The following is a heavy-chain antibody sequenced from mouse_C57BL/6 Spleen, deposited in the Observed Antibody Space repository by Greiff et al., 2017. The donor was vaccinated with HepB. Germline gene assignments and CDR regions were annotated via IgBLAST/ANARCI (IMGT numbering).Heavy chain of an antibody. CDR1: GYTFTSYW. J-gene: IGHJ3*01. CDR2: IDPSDSYT. Sequence: QVHVKQPGAELVMPGASVKLSCKASGYTFTSYWMHWVKQRPGQGLEWIGEIDPSDSYTNYNQKFKGKSTLTVDKSSSTAYMQLSSLTSEDSAVYYCARGSNLVGFAYWGLGTLVTVSA. CDR3: ARGSNLVGFAY. V-gene: IGHV1-69*01. D-gene: IGHD2-5*01.